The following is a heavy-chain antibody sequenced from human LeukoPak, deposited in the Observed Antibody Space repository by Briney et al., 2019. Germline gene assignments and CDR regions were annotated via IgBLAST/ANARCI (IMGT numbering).Heavy chain of an antibody. J-gene: IGHJ4*02. CDR3: ARDRDIVVVPAAAFDY. CDR2: ISYDGSNK. D-gene: IGHD2-2*01. Sequence: GGSLRPSCAASGFTFSSYAMHWVRQAPGKGLEWVAVISYDGSNKYYADSVKGRFTISRDNSKNTLYLQMNSLRAEDTAVHYCARDRDIVVVPAAAFDYWGQGTLVTVSS. CDR1: GFTFSSYA. V-gene: IGHV3-30-3*01.